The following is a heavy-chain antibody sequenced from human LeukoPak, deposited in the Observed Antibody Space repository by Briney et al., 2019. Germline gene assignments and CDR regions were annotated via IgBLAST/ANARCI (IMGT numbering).Heavy chain of an antibody. CDR3: APDGTFYGSGSYYKSPLFDY. CDR2: IIPILGIA. CDR1: GGTFSSYA. Sequence: SVKVSCKASGGTFSSYAISWVRQAPGQGLEWMGRIIPILGIANYAQKFQGRVTITADKSTSTAYMELSSLRSEDTAVYYCAPDGTFYGSGSYYKSPLFDYWGQGTLVTVSS. D-gene: IGHD3-10*01. V-gene: IGHV1-69*04. J-gene: IGHJ4*02.